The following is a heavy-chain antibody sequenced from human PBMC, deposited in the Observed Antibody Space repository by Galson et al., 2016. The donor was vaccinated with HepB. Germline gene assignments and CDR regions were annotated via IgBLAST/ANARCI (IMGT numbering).Heavy chain of an antibody. J-gene: IGHJ4*02. Sequence: CAASGFSFSDDYMSWIRQAPGKGLEWVSYISRSGSHTNYADSVRGRFTISRDNAKNALYLQMNSLRAEDTAVYYCARQPRVATFDYWGQGTRVTVSS. CDR3: ARQPRVATFDY. CDR2: ISRSGSHT. CDR1: GFSFSDDY. D-gene: IGHD5-12*01. V-gene: IGHV3-11*03.